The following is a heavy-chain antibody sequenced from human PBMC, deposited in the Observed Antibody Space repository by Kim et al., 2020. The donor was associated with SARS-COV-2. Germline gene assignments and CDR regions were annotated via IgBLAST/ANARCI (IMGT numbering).Heavy chain of an antibody. V-gene: IGHV3-23*01. CDR1: GFTFSSYA. J-gene: IGHJ6*02. CDR2: ISGSGGST. CDR3: APNPWSYDFWSGWFDYYYGMDV. Sequence: GGSLRLSCAASGFTFSSYAMSWVRQAPGKGLEWVSAISGSGGSTYYADSVKGRFTISRDNSKNTLYLQMNSLRAEDTAVYYCAPNPWSYDFWSGWFDYYYGMDVWGQGTTVTVSS. D-gene: IGHD3-3*01.